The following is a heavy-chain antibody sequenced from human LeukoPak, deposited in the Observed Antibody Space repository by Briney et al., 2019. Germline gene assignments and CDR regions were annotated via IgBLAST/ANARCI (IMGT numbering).Heavy chain of an antibody. CDR1: GYMFTGYY. CDR3: ATDAYYDTSGVYPSDY. J-gene: IGHJ4*02. D-gene: IGHD3-22*01. V-gene: IGHV1-2*06. CDR2: INPNSGGT. Sequence: ASVKVSCKTSGYMFTGYYMHWVRQAPGQGLEWMGRINPNSGGTNYAQKFQGRVTMTRDTSISTAYMELSRLRSDDTAIYYLATDAYYDTSGVYPSDYWGQGTLVTVSS.